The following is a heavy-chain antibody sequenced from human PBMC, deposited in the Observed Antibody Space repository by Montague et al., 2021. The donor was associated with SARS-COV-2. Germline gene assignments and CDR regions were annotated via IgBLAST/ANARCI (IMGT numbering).Heavy chain of an antibody. V-gene: IGHV4-34*01. D-gene: IGHD1-1*01. CDR2: INHSGST. CDR1: GGSFSGYY. J-gene: IGHJ6*02. CDR3: ARGRTLTTFYYHYYGMDV. Sequence: SETLSLTCAVYGGSFSGYYWSWIRQPPGKGLEWIWEINHSGSTNYNPSLKSRVTISVDTSKNQFSLKLSSVTAADTAVYYCARGRTLTTFYYHYYGMDVWGQGTTVTVSS.